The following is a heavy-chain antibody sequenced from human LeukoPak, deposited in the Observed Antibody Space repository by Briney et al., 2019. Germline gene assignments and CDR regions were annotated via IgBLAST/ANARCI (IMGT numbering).Heavy chain of an antibody. D-gene: IGHD2-21*01. CDR1: GCTFSDHS. J-gene: IGHJ4*02. Sequence: GGSLRLSCAASGCTFSDHSMNWVRQAPGKGLEWVGRVTNKANNYTSQYAASVKDRFTISRDNSENSLYLQMNSLKTEDTAVYYCARRAYDVPFLDYWGQGTLVTVSS. CDR2: VTNKANNYTS. V-gene: IGHV3-72*01. CDR3: ARRAYDVPFLDY.